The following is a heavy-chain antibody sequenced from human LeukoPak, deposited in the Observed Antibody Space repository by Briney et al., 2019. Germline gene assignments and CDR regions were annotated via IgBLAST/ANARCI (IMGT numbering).Heavy chain of an antibody. D-gene: IGHD3-3*01. CDR3: ARDSFAIFGVVNYYMDV. Sequence: SETLSLTCAVSGGSISSSNWWSWVRQPPGKGLEWIGEIYHSGSTNYNPSLKSRVTISVDKSKNQFSLKLSSVTAADTAVYYCARDSFAIFGVVNYYMDVWGKGTTVTVSS. J-gene: IGHJ6*03. CDR1: GGSISSSNW. V-gene: IGHV4-4*02. CDR2: IYHSGST.